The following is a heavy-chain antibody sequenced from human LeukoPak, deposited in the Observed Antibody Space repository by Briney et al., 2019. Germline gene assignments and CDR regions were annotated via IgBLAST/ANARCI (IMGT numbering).Heavy chain of an antibody. V-gene: IGHV4-4*09. CDR2: IYTSGST. D-gene: IGHD2-2*01. J-gene: IGHJ5*02. CDR1: GGSIRNYY. CDR3: ARDGGYCSSTSCPRGWFDP. Sequence: SETLSLTCTVSGGSIRNYYWSWIRQPPGKGLEWIGYIYTSGSTNYNPSLKSRVTISVDTSKNQFSLKLSSVTAADTAVYYCARDGGYCSSTSCPRGWFDPWGQGTLVTVSS.